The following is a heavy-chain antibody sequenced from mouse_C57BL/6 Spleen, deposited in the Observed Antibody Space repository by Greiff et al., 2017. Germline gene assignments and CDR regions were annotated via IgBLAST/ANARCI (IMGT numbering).Heavy chain of an antibody. J-gene: IGHJ1*03. CDR1: GYTFTSYW. CDR3: ARETTVVPHWYFDV. D-gene: IGHD1-1*01. V-gene: IGHV1-64*01. Sequence: VQLQQPGAELVKPGASVKLSCKASGYTFTSYWMHWVKQRPGQGLEWIGMIHPNSGSTNYNEKFKSKATLTVDKSSSTAYMQLSSLTSEDAAVYYCARETTVVPHWYFDVWGTGTTVTVSS. CDR2: IHPNSGST.